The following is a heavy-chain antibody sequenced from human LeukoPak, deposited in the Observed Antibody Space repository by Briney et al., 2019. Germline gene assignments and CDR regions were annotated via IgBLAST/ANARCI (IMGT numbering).Heavy chain of an antibody. J-gene: IGHJ4*02. CDR3: ARDVLTYGSYFDY. CDR2: ISYDGSNK. V-gene: IGHV3-30-3*01. Sequence: GGSLRLSCAASGFTLSSYAMHWVRQAPGKGLEWVAVISYDGSNKYYADSAKGRFTISRDNSKNTLYLQMNSLRAEDTAVYYCARDVLTYGSYFDYWGQGTLVTVSS. D-gene: IGHD3-10*01. CDR1: GFTLSSYA.